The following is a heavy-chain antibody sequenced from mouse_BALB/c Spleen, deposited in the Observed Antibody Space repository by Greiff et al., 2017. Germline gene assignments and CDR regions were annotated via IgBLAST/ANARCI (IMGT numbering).Heavy chain of an antibody. J-gene: IGHJ3*01. Sequence: VQLQQSGAELVRPGVSLKISCKGSGYTFTDYAMPWVQQSHAKSLEWIGVISTYYGDASYNQKFKGKATMTVDKSSSTAYMELARLTSEDSAIYYCARWGDWFAYWGQGTLVTVSA. CDR3: ARWGDWFAY. CDR1: GYTFTDYA. CDR2: ISTYYGDA. V-gene: IGHV1S137*01.